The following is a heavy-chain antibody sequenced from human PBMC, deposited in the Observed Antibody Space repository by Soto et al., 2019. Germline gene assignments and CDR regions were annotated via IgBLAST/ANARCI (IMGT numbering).Heavy chain of an antibody. J-gene: IGHJ4*02. V-gene: IGHV3-23*01. CDR1: GFTFSSYA. CDR3: AKGSGYDFWSGYSDY. CDR2: ISGSGGST. Sequence: EVQLLESGGGLVQPGGSLRLSCAASGFTFSSYAMSWVRQAPGKGLEWVSGISGSGGSTYYADSVKGRFTSSRDNSKNTLYLQMNSLRADDTAVYYCAKGSGYDFWSGYSDYWGQGTLVTVSS. D-gene: IGHD3-3*01.